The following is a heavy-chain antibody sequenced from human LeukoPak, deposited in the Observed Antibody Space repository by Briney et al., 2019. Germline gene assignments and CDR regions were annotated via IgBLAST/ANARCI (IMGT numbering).Heavy chain of an antibody. CDR3: ARERYSSSPGYSSSWFYFDY. J-gene: IGHJ4*02. D-gene: IGHD6-13*01. CDR2: IYSGGST. CDR1: GFTVSSNY. V-gene: IGHV3-66*02. Sequence: GGSLRLSCAASGFTVSSNYMSWVRQAPEKGLEWVSVIYSGGSTYYADSVKGRFTISRDNSKNTLYLQMNSLRAEDTAVYYCARERYSSSPGYSSSWFYFDYWGQGTLVTVSS.